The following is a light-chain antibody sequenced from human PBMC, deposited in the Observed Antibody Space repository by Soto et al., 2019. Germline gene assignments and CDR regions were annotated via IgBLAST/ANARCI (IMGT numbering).Light chain of an antibody. J-gene: IGLJ2*01. V-gene: IGLV2-11*01. CDR1: SRDVGTYNY. CDR3: CSYAGSYTGV. CDR2: DVN. Sequence: QSALTQPRSVSGSPGQSVTISCTGTSRDVGTYNYVSWYQQHPDKVPKLILYDVNKRPSGVPDRFSGSKSGNTASLTISGLQAEDEADYYCCSYAGSYTGVFGGGTKLTVL.